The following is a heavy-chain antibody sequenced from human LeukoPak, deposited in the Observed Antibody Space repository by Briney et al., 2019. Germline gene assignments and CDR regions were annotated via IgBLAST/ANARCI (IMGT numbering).Heavy chain of an antibody. CDR1: GDSVSSNSAA. V-gene: IGHV6-1*01. CDR3: ARDQIAAAGPTDY. CDR2: TYYRSKWSN. J-gene: IGHJ4*02. Sequence: SQTLSLTCVISGDSVSSNSAAWNWIRQSPSRGLEWLGRTYYRSKWSNDYVVSLKSRITINPDTSKNQFSLQLNSVTPEDTAVYYCARDQIAAAGPTDYWGQGTLVTVSS. D-gene: IGHD6-13*01.